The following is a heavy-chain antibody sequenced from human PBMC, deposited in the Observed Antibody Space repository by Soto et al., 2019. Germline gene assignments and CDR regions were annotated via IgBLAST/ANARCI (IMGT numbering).Heavy chain of an antibody. V-gene: IGHV3-74*01. CDR3: AKDGQAGFLSGYYLDV. J-gene: IGHJ6*02. CDR1: GFTFSSYW. Sequence: GGSLRLSCAASGFTFSSYWMHWVRQAPGKGLVWVSRISIDGSRTNYADSVKGRFTISRDNAKNTLYLQMNGLRAEDTAVYYCAKDGQAGFLSGYYLDVWGQGTTGAVSS. D-gene: IGHD3-3*01. CDR2: ISIDGSRT.